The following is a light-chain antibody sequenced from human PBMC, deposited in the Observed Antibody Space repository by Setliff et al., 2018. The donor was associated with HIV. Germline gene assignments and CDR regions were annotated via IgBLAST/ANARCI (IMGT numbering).Light chain of an antibody. J-gene: IGLJ1*01. CDR3: SSYTTNTTFV. V-gene: IGLV2-14*02. Sequence: QSALTQPASVSGSPGQSITISCTGNSSDVGSYNLVSWYQQYPGKAPKLTIYEVNKRPSGVPNRFSGSKSGNTASLTISGLQAEDEADYYCSSYTTNTTFVFGTGTKVTVL. CDR1: SSDVGSYNL. CDR2: EVN.